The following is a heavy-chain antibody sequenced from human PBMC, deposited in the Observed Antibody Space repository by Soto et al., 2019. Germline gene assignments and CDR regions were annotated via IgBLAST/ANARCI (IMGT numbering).Heavy chain of an antibody. Sequence: ASVKVSCKACGGTFSSYAISWVRQAPGQGLEWMGGIIPIFGTANYAQKFQGRVTITADESTSTAYMELSSLRSEDTAVYYCARVADARFGDGAGMDVWGQGTTVTVSS. CDR3: ARVADARFGDGAGMDV. CDR2: IIPIFGTA. V-gene: IGHV1-69*13. D-gene: IGHD3-10*01. J-gene: IGHJ6*02. CDR1: GGTFSSYA.